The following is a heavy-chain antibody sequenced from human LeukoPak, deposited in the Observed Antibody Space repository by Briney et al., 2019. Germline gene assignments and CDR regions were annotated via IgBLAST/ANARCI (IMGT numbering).Heavy chain of an antibody. CDR3: ARRAGAYSHPYDY. CDR2: ISGSGGST. Sequence: GESLKISCKGSGFTFSTYGMTWVRQAPGKGLEWVSAISGSGGSTYYADSVKGRFTISRDNSKNTLYLQMNSLRVEDTAVYYCARRAGAYSHPYDYWGQGTLVTVSS. V-gene: IGHV3-23*01. D-gene: IGHD4/OR15-4a*01. J-gene: IGHJ4*02. CDR1: GFTFSTYG.